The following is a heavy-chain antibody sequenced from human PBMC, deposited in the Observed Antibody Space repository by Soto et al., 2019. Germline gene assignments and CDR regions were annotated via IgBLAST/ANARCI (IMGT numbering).Heavy chain of an antibody. CDR1: GYTFTSLG. J-gene: IGHJ4*02. Sequence: ASVKFSCKAXGYTFTSLGITWVRQAPGQGLEWMGWINGYNGDTNYAQKFQGRVSMTTDTSTSTAYMELRGLRSDDTAVYYCAREKRITMTQDYWGQGTLVTVSS. V-gene: IGHV1-18*04. CDR2: INGYNGDT. CDR3: AREKRITMTQDY. D-gene: IGHD3-22*01.